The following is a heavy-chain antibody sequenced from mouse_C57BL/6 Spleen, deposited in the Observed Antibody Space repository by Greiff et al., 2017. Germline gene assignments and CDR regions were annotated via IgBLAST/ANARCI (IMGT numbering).Heavy chain of an antibody. CDR1: GYTFTSYW. V-gene: IGHV1-5*01. CDR2: IYPGNSDT. CDR3: TRLIYYDYDGHFDY. D-gene: IGHD2-4*01. J-gene: IGHJ2*01. Sequence: SGTVLARPGASVKMSCKTSGYTFTSYWMHWVKQRPGQGLEWIGAIYPGNSDTSYNQKFKGKAKLTAVTSASTAYMELSSLTNEDSAVYYCTRLIYYDYDGHFDYWGQGTTLTVSS.